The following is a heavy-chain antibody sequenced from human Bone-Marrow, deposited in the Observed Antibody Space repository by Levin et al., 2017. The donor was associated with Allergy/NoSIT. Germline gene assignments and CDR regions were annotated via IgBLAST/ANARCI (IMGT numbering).Heavy chain of an antibody. V-gene: IGHV3-11*01. D-gene: IGHD3-22*01. CDR3: ARVSAYYYDNTGYYVDAFDI. J-gene: IGHJ3*02. Sequence: GESLKISCAASEFPFSDYYMSWIRQAPGKGPECVSYITSTGSAVYYADSVKGRFTVSRDNVKNSLNLQMRSLRVEDTAVYYCARVSAYYYDNTGYYVDAFDIWGPGTKVTVSP. CDR1: EFPFSDYY. CDR2: ITSTGSAV.